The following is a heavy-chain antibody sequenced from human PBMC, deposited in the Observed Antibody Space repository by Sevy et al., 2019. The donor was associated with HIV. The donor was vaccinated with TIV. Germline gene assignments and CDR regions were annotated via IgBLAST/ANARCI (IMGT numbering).Heavy chain of an antibody. CDR2: IYYSGST. Sequence: LRLSCTVSGGSISSSSYYWGWIRQPPGKGLEWIGSIYYSGSTYYNPSLKSRVTISVDTSKNQFSLKLSSVTAADTAVYYCARTSTMVRGVKYYYYYYGIDVWGQGTTVTVSS. V-gene: IGHV4-39*01. D-gene: IGHD3-10*01. CDR1: GGSISSSSYY. CDR3: ARTSTMVRGVKYYYYYYGIDV. J-gene: IGHJ6*02.